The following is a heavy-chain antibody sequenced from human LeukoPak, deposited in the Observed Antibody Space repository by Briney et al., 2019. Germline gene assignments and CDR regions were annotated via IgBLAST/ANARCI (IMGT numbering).Heavy chain of an antibody. J-gene: IGHJ4*02. CDR3: ARDVGGYGDY. V-gene: IGHV3-30*02. CDR2: IRYDGSNK. D-gene: IGHD5-18*01. Sequence: GGSLRLSCAASGFTFSNNDMHWVRQAPGKGLEWVAFIRYDGSNKYYGDSVKGRFTISRDNSKNTLYLQMNSLRAEDTAVYYCARDVGGYGDYWGQGTLVTVSS. CDR1: GFTFSNND.